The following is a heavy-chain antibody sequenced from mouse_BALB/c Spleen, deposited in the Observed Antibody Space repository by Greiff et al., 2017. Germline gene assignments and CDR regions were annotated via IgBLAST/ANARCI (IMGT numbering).Heavy chain of an antibody. J-gene: IGHJ2*01. CDR1: GYTFTNHH. V-gene: IGHV1S45*01. Sequence: EVQVVESGAELVRPGASVKISCQAFGYTFTNHHINWVKQRPGQGLDWIGYINPYNDYTSYNQKFKGKATLTVAKSASTAYMELSSLTSEDSAVYYCARRDDGYYEDFDYWGQGTTLTVSA. D-gene: IGHD2-3*01. CDR3: ARRDDGYYEDFDY. CDR2: INPYNDYT.